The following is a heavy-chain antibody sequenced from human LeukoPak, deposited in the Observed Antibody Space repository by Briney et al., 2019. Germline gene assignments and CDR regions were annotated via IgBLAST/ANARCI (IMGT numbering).Heavy chain of an antibody. CDR2: INHSGST. V-gene: IGHV4-34*01. CDR3: ARHSPEVVPAAILHWFDP. Sequence: SETLSLTCAVYGGSFSGYYWSWIRQPPGKGLEWIGEINHSGSTNYNPSLKSRVTISVDTSKNQFSLKLSSVTAADTAVYYCARHSPEVVPAAILHWFDPWGQGTLVTVSS. D-gene: IGHD2-2*01. J-gene: IGHJ5*02. CDR1: GGSFSGYY.